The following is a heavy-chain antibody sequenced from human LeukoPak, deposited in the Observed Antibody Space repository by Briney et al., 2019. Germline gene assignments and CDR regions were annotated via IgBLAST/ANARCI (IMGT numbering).Heavy chain of an antibody. D-gene: IGHD2-8*01. J-gene: IGHJ4*02. CDR1: GGSISSGGYY. Sequence: SETLSLTCTVSGGSISSGGYYWTWIRQHPGKGLEWIGYIYYSGSTYYNPSLKSRLTMSVDTSKNQFSLKLSSVTAADTAVYYCARLSGMVYVLWGQGALVTVSS. V-gene: IGHV4-31*03. CDR3: ARLSGMVYVL. CDR2: IYYSGST.